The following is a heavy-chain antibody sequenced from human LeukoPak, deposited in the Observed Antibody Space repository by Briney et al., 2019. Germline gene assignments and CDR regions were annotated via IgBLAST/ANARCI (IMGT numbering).Heavy chain of an antibody. CDR3: ARDFYYDSSGYYYGY. CDR1: GFTFSSYW. Sequence: GGSLRLSCAASGFTFSSYWMSWVRRAPGKGLEWVANIKQDGSEKYYVDSVKGRFTISRDNAKNSLYLQMNSLRAEDTAVYYCARDFYYDSSGYYYGYWGQGTLVTVSS. CDR2: IKQDGSEK. V-gene: IGHV3-7*01. J-gene: IGHJ4*02. D-gene: IGHD3-22*01.